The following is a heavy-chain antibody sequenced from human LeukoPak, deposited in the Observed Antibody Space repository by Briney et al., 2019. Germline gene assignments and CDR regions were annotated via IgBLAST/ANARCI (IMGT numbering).Heavy chain of an antibody. V-gene: IGHV4-34*01. Sequence: TSETLSLTCAVYGGSFSGYYWSWIRQPPGRGLEWIGEINHSGSTNYNPSLKSRVTISVDTSKNQFSLKLSSVTAADTAVYYCARDRGYSGYVYYYYYMDVWGKGTTVTVSS. CDR2: INHSGST. CDR1: GGSFSGYY. CDR3: ARDRGYSGYVYYYYYMDV. D-gene: IGHD5-12*01. J-gene: IGHJ6*03.